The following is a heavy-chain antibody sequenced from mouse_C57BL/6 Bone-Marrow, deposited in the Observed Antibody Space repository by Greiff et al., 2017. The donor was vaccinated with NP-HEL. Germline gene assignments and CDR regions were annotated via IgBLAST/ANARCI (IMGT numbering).Heavy chain of an antibody. CDR1: GYTFTGYW. CDR3: ARGLTMTYYGSSYGAMDY. D-gene: IGHD1-1*01. Sequence: QVQLKESGAELMKPGASVKLSCKATGYTFTGYWIEWVKQRPGHGLEWIGEILPGSGSTNYNEKFKGKATFTADTSSNTAYMQLSSLTTEDSAIYYCARGLTMTYYGSSYGAMDYWGQGTSVTVSS. J-gene: IGHJ4*01. CDR2: ILPGSGST. V-gene: IGHV1-9*01.